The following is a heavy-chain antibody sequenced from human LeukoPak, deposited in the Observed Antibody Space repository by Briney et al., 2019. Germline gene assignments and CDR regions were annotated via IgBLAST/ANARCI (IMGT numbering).Heavy chain of an antibody. CDR1: GYTFTSYG. CDR3: ATVEYSSSWGGDY. J-gene: IGHJ4*02. V-gene: IGHV1-69*05. CDR2: IIPIFGTA. D-gene: IGHD6-13*01. Sequence: SVKVSCKASGYTFTSYGISWVRQAPGQGLEWMGGIIPIFGTANYAQKFQGRVTITTDESTSTAYMELSSLRSEDTAVYYCATVEYSSSWGGDYWGQGTLVTVSS.